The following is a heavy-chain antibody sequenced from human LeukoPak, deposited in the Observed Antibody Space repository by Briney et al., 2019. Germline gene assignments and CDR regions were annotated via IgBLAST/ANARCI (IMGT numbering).Heavy chain of an antibody. CDR3: AREKPDAFDI. V-gene: IGHV3-53*04. CDR1: GFTVSRSY. J-gene: IGHJ3*02. Sequence: GGSLRLSCAASGFTVSRSYMSWVRQAPGKGLEWVSVIYSGGSTYYADSVKGRFTISRHNSENTLYLQMNSLRSEDTAVYYCAREKPDAFDIWGQGTMVTVSS. D-gene: IGHD1-14*01. CDR2: IYSGGST.